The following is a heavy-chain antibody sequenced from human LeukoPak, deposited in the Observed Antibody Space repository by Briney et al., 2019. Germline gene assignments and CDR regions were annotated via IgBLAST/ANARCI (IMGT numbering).Heavy chain of an antibody. J-gene: IGHJ5*02. CDR2: ISSSSSYI. CDR1: GFTFSSYS. D-gene: IGHD4-11*01. Sequence: GGSLRLSCAASGFTFSSYSMNWVRQAPGKGLEWVSSISSSSSYIYYADSVKGRFTISRDNAKNSLYLQMNSLRAEDTAVYYCAKDSRLQGFDPWGQGTLVTVSS. CDR3: AKDSRLQGFDP. V-gene: IGHV3-21*01.